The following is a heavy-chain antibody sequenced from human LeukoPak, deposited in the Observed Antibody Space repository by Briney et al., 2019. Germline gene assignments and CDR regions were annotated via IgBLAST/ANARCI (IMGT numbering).Heavy chain of an antibody. CDR2: IYSGGST. J-gene: IGHJ4*02. CDR1: GFTVSSNY. V-gene: IGHV3-66*01. D-gene: IGHD6-19*01. CDR3: ARDLGGWYFDY. Sequence: GGSLRLSCAASGFTVSSNYMSWVRRAPGKGLEWVSVIYSGGSTYYADSVKGRFTISRDNSKNTLYLQMNSLRAEDTAVYYCARDLGGWYFDYWGQGTLVTVSS.